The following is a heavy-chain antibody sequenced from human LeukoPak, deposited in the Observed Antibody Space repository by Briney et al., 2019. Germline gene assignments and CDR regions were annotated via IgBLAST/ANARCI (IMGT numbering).Heavy chain of an antibody. J-gene: IGHJ4*02. V-gene: IGHV5-51*01. Sequence: GESLKISCKGSGYTFTTYWIGWVRQMPGKGLEWMEIIYPGDSDTRCSPSFQGQVTISADKSISTAYLQWSSLKASDTAMYYCARHGYSSGRYGLDYWGQGTLVTVSS. CDR3: ARHGYSSGRYGLDY. D-gene: IGHD6-19*01. CDR2: IYPGDSDT. CDR1: GYTFTTYW.